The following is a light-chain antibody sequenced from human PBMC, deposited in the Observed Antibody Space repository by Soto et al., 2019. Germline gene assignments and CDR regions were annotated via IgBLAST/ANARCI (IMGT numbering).Light chain of an antibody. CDR3: HQFGSSPQT. J-gene: IGKJ1*01. V-gene: IGKV3-20*01. CDR2: GPS. Sequence: EIVLTQSPGTLSLSPGERATLSCRASQNVNSNHIAWYQQKPGQAPRLLIYGPSSRATGIPERFSGSGSGTVFTLTISRLEPEDFAVYFCHQFGSSPQTFGHGTKVEIK. CDR1: QNVNSNH.